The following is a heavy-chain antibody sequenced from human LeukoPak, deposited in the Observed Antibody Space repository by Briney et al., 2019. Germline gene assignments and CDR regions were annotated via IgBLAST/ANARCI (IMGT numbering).Heavy chain of an antibody. CDR1: GFTFSSYG. D-gene: IGHD5-18*01. V-gene: IGHV3-30*02. CDR3: AKDGYPLWDY. CDR2: IRYDGSSK. Sequence: GGSLRLSCAASGFTFSSYGMHWVRQAPGKGLEWVAFIRYDGSSKYYADSVKGRFTISRDNSKNTLYLQMNSLRAEDTAVYYCAKDGYPLWDYWGQGTLVTVSS. J-gene: IGHJ4*02.